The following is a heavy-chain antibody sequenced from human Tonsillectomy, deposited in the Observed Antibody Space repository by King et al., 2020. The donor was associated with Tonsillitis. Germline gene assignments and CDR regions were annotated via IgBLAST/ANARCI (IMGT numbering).Heavy chain of an antibody. D-gene: IGHD5-24*01. CDR2: IFCDDDK. V-gene: IGHV2-5*02. CDR3: AHRPRGWLQLRGAFDY. CDR1: GFSLNTSGVG. J-gene: IGHJ4*02. Sequence: TLKESGPTLVKPTQTLTLTCTFSGFSLNTSGVGVAWIRQPPGKALEWLALIFCDDDKRYSPSLKSRLTNTKDTSKNQVALTMTNMDPVDTPTYFCAHRPRGWLQLRGAFDYWGQGALVTVSS.